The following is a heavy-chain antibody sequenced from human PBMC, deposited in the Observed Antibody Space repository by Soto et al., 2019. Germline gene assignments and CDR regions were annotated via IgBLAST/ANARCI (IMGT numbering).Heavy chain of an antibody. J-gene: IGHJ5*02. Sequence: QLQLQESGSGLVKPSQTLSLTCAVSGGSISSGGYSWSWIRQPPGKGLEWIGYIYHSGSTYYNPSLKIQVTLSGDRSKNQCSLKLSSVTAADTAVYYCAREAWDYYDSSGYYSPSWFDPWGQGTLVTVSS. CDR3: AREAWDYYDSSGYYSPSWFDP. V-gene: IGHV4-30-2*01. D-gene: IGHD3-22*01. CDR2: IYHSGST. CDR1: GGSISSGGYS.